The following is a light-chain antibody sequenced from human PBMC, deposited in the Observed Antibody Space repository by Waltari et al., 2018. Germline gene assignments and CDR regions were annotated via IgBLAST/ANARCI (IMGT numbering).Light chain of an antibody. J-gene: IGKJ1*01. CDR1: QSVSSN. CDR2: DAS. CDR3: QQRSNWPGT. Sequence: DIVMTQSPATLSVAPGERATLPCRASQSVSSNLTWYQQKPDQAPRLLIYDASNMATGIPARFSGSGSGTDFTLTISSLEPEDFAVYYCQQRSNWPGTFGQGTKVEIK. V-gene: IGKV3-11*01.